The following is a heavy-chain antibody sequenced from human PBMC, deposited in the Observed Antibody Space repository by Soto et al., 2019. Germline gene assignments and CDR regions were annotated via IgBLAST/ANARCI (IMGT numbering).Heavy chain of an antibody. D-gene: IGHD3-16*02. V-gene: IGHV3-23*01. J-gene: IGHJ6*03. Sequence: GGSLRLSCAASGFTFSSYAMSWVRQAPGKGLEWVSAISGSGGSTYYADSVKGRFTISRDNSKDTLYLQMNSLRAEDTAVYYCAKDGSYPYYYYYYMDVWGKGTTVTVSS. CDR2: ISGSGGST. CDR1: GFTFSSYA. CDR3: AKDGSYPYYYYYYMDV.